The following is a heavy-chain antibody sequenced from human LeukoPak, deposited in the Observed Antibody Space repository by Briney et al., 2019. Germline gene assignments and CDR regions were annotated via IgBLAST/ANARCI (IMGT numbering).Heavy chain of an antibody. V-gene: IGHV4-39*07. J-gene: IGHJ4*02. Sequence: PSETLSLTCTVSGGSISSSSYYWGWIRQPPGKGLEWIGSIYYSGSTYYNPSLKSRVTISVDTSKNQFSLNLSSVTAADTAVYYCAREASIDGESTTYYFDYWGQETLVTVSS. CDR3: AREASIDGESTTYYFDY. CDR2: IYYSGST. D-gene: IGHD3-10*01. CDR1: GGSISSSSYY.